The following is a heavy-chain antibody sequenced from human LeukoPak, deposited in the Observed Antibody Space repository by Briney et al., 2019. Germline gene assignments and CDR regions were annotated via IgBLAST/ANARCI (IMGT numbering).Heavy chain of an antibody. Sequence: ASVKVSCKAPGYAFTGYYIHWVRQAPGQGLEWMGWINPNSGGTKYAQKFQGRVTMTRDTSITTAYMGLSRLRSDDTAVYYRAKGRVVAGSKSLTYHWFDPWGQGTLVTVSS. CDR2: INPNSGGT. D-gene: IGHD6-19*01. J-gene: IGHJ5*02. V-gene: IGHV1-2*02. CDR1: GYAFTGYY. CDR3: AKGRVVAGSKSLTYHWFDP.